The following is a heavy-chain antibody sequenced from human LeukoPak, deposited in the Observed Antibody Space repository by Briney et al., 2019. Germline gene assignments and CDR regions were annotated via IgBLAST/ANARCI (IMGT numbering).Heavy chain of an antibody. CDR1: GYTFTSYD. J-gene: IGHJ5*02. V-gene: IGHV1-8*01. Sequence: ASVKVSCKASGYTFTSYDINWVRQATGQGLEWMGWMNPNSGNTGYAQKFQGRVTMTTDTSTSTAYMELRSLRSDDTAVYYCARDPLPRQQPVRGTWFDPWGQGTLVTVSS. CDR3: ARDPLPRQQPVRGTWFDP. CDR2: MNPNSGNT. D-gene: IGHD6-13*01.